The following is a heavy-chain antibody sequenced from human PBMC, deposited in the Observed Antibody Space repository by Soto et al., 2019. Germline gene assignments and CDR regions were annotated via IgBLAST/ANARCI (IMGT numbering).Heavy chain of an antibody. CDR1: GGSISSGGYY. CDR2: ISYSGST. Sequence: QVQLQESGPGLVKPSQTLSLTCTVSGGSISSGGYYWSWIRQHPGKGLEWIGYISYSGSTYYNPSLKSRVTISVDTSKNQCSLKLSSVTAADTAVYYCARVSHCSGGSCYSGFDYFDYWGQGTLVTVSS. V-gene: IGHV4-31*03. J-gene: IGHJ4*02. CDR3: ARVSHCSGGSCYSGFDYFDY. D-gene: IGHD2-15*01.